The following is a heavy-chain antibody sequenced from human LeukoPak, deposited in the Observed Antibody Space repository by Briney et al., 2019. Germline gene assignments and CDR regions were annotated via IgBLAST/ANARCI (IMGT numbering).Heavy chain of an antibody. V-gene: IGHV3-74*01. CDR3: ARDRYYTLDY. D-gene: IGHD3-3*01. CDR2: INSDGSNT. Sequence: PGGSLRLSCAASGFSFSTSWMHWVRHTPEKGLVWVSRINSDGSNTIYADSVKGRFTISRDNAKNTLLLQMNSLRAEDTAVYYCARDRYYTLDYWGQGTLVTVSS. CDR1: GFSFSTSW. J-gene: IGHJ4*02.